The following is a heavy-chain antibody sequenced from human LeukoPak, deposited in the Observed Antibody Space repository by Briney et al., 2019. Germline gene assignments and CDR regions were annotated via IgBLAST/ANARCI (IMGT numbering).Heavy chain of an antibody. CDR3: ASSTPGTRDAFDI. J-gene: IGHJ3*02. CDR1: RFTFSSYG. V-gene: IGHV3-23*01. CDR2: ISGSAGST. Sequence: GGTLRLSCAASRFTFSSYGMSWVRQAPGKGLEWVSGISGSAGSTYYADSVKGRFTISRDNSKNTLYLQLNSLRAEDTAVYYCASSTPGTRDAFDIWGQGTMVTVSS. D-gene: IGHD6-13*01.